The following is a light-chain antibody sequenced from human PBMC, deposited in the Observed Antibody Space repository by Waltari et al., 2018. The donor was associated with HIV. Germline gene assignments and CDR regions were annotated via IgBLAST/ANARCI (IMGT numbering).Light chain of an antibody. CDR3: QSYDSSLSGSV. J-gene: IGLJ2*01. V-gene: IGLV1-40*01. CDR1: SSNIGARFD. Sequence: SVLTQPPSVSGAPGQRVTLPCTGSSSNIGARFDVHWYQQLPGTAPKLLIYGNNNRPSGVPDRFSGSKSGTSASLAITGLQAEDEADYYCQSYDSSLSGSVFGGGTKLTVL. CDR2: GNN.